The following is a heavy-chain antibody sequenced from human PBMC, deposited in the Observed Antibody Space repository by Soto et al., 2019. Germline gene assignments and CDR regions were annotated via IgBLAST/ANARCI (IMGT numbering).Heavy chain of an antibody. CDR3: ARGRRVASIHDAFEI. V-gene: IGHV1-18*01. D-gene: IGHD5-18*01. CDR2: ISAYNGKR. Sequence: QGQLLQSGDEVKKPGASVRVSCRASGYDFTSYGISWVRQAPGQGLEWVSWISAYNGKRDTAQKFQGRVTMTLDTSTDTAHMELGDLTSADTAVYYCARGRRVASIHDAFEIWGQGTMVAVSS. J-gene: IGHJ3*02. CDR1: GYDFTSYG.